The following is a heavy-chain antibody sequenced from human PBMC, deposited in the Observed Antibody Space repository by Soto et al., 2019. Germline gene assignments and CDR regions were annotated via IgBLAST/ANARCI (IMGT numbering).Heavy chain of an antibody. CDR2: ISGSGAGT. V-gene: IGHV3-23*01. CDR1: GFTFRTSA. J-gene: IGHJ6*02. D-gene: IGHD3-3*01. CDR3: AKGPTVFGAVISFDYYYGMYV. Sequence: GGFLRLSSPATGFTFRTSAMSWVRQAPGRGLEWVSGISGSGAGTYYADSVKGRFTISRDNSKNTLYLQMSGLRVEDAAIYYCAKGPTVFGAVISFDYYYGMYVWGQGTPVTLSS.